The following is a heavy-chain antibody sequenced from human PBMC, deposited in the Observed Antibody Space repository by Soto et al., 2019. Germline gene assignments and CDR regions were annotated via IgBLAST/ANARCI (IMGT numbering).Heavy chain of an antibody. J-gene: IGHJ4*02. D-gene: IGHD2-15*01. CDR3: ASVDLTVVVVAALVY. CDR1: GYTFTGYY. Sequence: QVQLVQSGAEVKKPGASVKVSCKASGYTFTGYYMHWVRQAPGQGLEWMGWINPNSGGTNYAQKFQGRVTMTRDTSISTAYMELSRLRSDDTAVYYCASVDLTVVVVAALVYWGQGTLVTVSS. CDR2: INPNSGGT. V-gene: IGHV1-2*02.